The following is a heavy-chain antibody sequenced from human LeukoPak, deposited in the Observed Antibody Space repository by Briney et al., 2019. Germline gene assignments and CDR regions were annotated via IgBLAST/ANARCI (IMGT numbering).Heavy chain of an antibody. D-gene: IGHD3-9*01. CDR2: INPNSGGT. CDR1: GYTFTGYY. J-gene: IGHJ6*03. V-gene: IGHV1-2*02. CDR3: ARGLYDILTGYAYYMDV. Sequence: GASVKVSCKASGYTFTGYYMHWVRQAPGQGLEWMGWINPNSGGTNYAQKFQGRVTMTRDTSISTAYMELSRLRSDDTAVYYCARGLYDILTGYAYYMDVWGKGTTVTISS.